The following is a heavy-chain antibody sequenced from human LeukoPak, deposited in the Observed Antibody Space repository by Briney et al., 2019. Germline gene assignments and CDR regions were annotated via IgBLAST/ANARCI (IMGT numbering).Heavy chain of an antibody. CDR3: ATDRDNSDWQKRFDS. CDR1: GFTFSTYW. CDR2: INQDASEI. Sequence: GGSLRLSCAASGFTFSTYWMNWYRQAPGKGLEWVGNINQDASEINYVDSVRGRFTISGDNAKNPLHLQMNSLRAEDTAVYYCATDRDNSDWQKRFDSWGQGTLVTVSS. D-gene: IGHD2-21*02. V-gene: IGHV3-7*01. J-gene: IGHJ4*02.